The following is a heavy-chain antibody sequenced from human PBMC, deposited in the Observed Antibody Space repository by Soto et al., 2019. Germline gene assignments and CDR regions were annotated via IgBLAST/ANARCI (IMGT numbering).Heavy chain of an antibody. V-gene: IGHV4-59*01. CDR3: ARALPTVVIASWFDP. CDR2: IYYSGST. J-gene: IGHJ5*02. Sequence: PSETLSLTCTVSGGSISSYYWSWIRQPPGKGLEWIGYIYYSGSTNYNPSLKSRVTISVDTSKNQFSLKLSSVTAADTAVYYCARALPTVVIASWFDPWGQGTLVTVSS. CDR1: GGSISSYY. D-gene: IGHD3-3*01.